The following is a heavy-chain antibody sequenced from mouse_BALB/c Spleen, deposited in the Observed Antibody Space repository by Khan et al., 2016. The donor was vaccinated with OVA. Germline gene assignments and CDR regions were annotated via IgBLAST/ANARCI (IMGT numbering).Heavy chain of an antibody. J-gene: IGHJ2*01. D-gene: IGHD1-1*01. V-gene: IGHV1S135*01. CDR2: IDPYNGGT. CDR1: GYSFTDYN. CDR3: ALIYHYGSGFDY. Sequence: VQLKESGPELVEPGASVKVSCKASGYSFTDYNMFWVKQSLGKSLEWIGYIDPYNGGTNYNQKFMGKATLTVDKSSSTAFMHLNSLTSEDSAVYYCALIYHYGSGFDYWGQGTILTVSS.